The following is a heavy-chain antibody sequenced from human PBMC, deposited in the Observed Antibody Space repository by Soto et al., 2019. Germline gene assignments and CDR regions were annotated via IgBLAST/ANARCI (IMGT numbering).Heavy chain of an antibody. CDR3: ARSQWELLGLDY. V-gene: IGHV4-30-4*01. D-gene: IGHD1-26*01. J-gene: IGHJ4*02. CDR2: IYYSGST. CDR1: GGTISSGDYY. Sequence: SETLSLTCTVSGGTISSGDYYRSWIRQPPGKGLEWIGYIYYSGSTYYNPSLKSRVTISVDTSKNQFSLKLSSVTAADTAVYYCARSQWELLGLDYWGQGTLVTVSS.